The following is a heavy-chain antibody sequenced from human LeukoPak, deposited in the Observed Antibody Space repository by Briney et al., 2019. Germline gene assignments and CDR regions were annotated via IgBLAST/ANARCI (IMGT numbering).Heavy chain of an antibody. J-gene: IGHJ6*03. V-gene: IGHV1-2*02. CDR3: ARVWFGESPNHHYYYMDV. Sequence: ASVKVSCKASGYTFTSYYMHWVRQAPGQGLEWMGWINPNSGGTNYAQKFQGRVTMTRDTSISTAYMELRSLRSDDTAVYYCARVWFGESPNHHYYYMDVWGKGTTVTVSS. CDR1: GYTFTSYY. D-gene: IGHD3-10*01. CDR2: INPNSGGT.